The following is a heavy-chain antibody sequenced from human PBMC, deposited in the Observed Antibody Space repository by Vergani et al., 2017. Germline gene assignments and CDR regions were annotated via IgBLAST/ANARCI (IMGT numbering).Heavy chain of an antibody. CDR3: ARQGEWELLPGYNWFDP. J-gene: IGHJ5*02. V-gene: IGHV4-39*01. CDR1: GGSISSSSYY. D-gene: IGHD1-26*01. Sequence: QLQLQESGPGLVKPSETLSLTCTVSGGSISSSSYYWGWIRQPPGKGLEWIGSIYYSGSTYYNPSLKSRVTISVDTSKNQFSLKLSSGTAADAAVYYCARQGEWELLPGYNWFDPWGQGTLVTVSS. CDR2: IYYSGST.